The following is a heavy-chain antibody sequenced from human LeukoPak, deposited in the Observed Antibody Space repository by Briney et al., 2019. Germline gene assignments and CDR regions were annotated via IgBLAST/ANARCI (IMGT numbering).Heavy chain of an antibody. CDR3: ARLEYSSSWYRSITY. CDR2: IYPGDSDT. D-gene: IGHD6-13*01. V-gene: IGHV5-51*01. Sequence: HGESLKISCKGSGYSFTSYWIGWVRQMPGKGLEWMGIIYPGDSDTRYSPSFQGQVTISADKSISTAYLQWSSLKASDTAMYYCARLEYSSSWYRSITYWGQGTLVTVSS. CDR1: GYSFTSYW. J-gene: IGHJ4*02.